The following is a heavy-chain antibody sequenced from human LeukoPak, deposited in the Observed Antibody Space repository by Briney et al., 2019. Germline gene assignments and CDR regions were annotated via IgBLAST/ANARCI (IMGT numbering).Heavy chain of an antibody. CDR1: GGSIRRYY. CDR3: ARDRGIPPYNWFDP. J-gene: IGHJ5*02. CDR2: IYTSGST. Sequence: NPSETLSLTCTVSGGSIRRYYWNWIRQSAGKGLEWIGRIYTSGSTNHNPSLKSRVIVSVDTSKNQVSLKLSSVTAADTAVYYCARDRGIPPYNWFDPWGQGILVTVSS. V-gene: IGHV4-4*07. D-gene: IGHD1-26*01.